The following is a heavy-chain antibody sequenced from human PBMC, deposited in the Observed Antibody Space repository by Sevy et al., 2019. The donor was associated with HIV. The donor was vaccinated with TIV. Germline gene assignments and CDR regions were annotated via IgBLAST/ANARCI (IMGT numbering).Heavy chain of an antibody. CDR3: ARLTTQPTSDLYGLDV. Sequence: ASVKVSCKASGYIFTDYYIHWVRQAPGLGLEWMAWINSDSGVTNYAQRFQGEVTVTRDTSLSTAYLELTNLKSNDTAIYYCARLTTQPTSDLYGLDVWGQGTTVTVSS. CDR2: INSDSGVT. V-gene: IGHV1-2*02. J-gene: IGHJ6*02. CDR1: GYIFTDYY. D-gene: IGHD4-17*01.